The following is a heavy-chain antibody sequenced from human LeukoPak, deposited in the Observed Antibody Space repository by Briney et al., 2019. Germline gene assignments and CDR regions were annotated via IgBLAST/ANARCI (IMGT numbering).Heavy chain of an antibody. D-gene: IGHD1-26*01. CDR1: GGSFSGYY. CDR3: ARKVGATTYPDWFDP. J-gene: IGHJ5*02. Sequence: PSETLSLTCAVYGGSFSGYYWSWIRQPPGKGLEWIGEINHSGSTNYNPSLKSRLTISVDTSKKQFSLKLSSVTAADTAVYYCARKVGATTYPDWFDPWGQGTLVTVSS. V-gene: IGHV4-34*01. CDR2: INHSGST.